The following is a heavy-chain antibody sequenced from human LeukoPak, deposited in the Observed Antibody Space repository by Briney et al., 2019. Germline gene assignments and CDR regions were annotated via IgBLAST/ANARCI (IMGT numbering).Heavy chain of an antibody. D-gene: IGHD3-22*01. CDR2: NYYSGST. CDR1: GGSISSGDYY. CDR3: ARVVYDSSGYYFYAFDI. V-gene: IGHV4-30-4*02. Sequence: SETLSLTCTVSGGSISSGDYYWSWIRQPPGKGLEWIGYNYYSGSTYYNPSLKSRVTISVDTSKNQFSLKLSSVTAADTAVYYCARVVYDSSGYYFYAFDIWGQGTMVTVSS. J-gene: IGHJ3*02.